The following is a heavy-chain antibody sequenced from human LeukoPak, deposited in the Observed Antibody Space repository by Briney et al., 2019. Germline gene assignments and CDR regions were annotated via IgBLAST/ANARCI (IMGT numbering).Heavy chain of an antibody. V-gene: IGHV3-7*05. Sequence: GGSLRLSCAASGFTFSSHWMNWVRQAPGKGLEWVANIKQDGSEKYCVDSVKGRFTISRDNAKKSLYLQMNSLRAEDAAVYYCAGSRVPGAVDIWGQGTMVTVSS. J-gene: IGHJ3*02. CDR2: IKQDGSEK. CDR1: GFTFSSHW. D-gene: IGHD2-15*01. CDR3: AGSRVPGAVDI.